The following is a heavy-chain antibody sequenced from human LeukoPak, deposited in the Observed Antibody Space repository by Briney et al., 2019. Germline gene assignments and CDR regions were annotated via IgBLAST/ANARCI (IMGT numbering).Heavy chain of an antibody. J-gene: IGHJ5*02. CDR3: ASNDYGDQGWFDP. Sequence: PETLSLTCTVSGGSISSYYWSWIRQPPGKGLEWIGYIYHSGSTNYNPSLKSRVTISVDTSKNQFSLKLSSVTAADTAVYYCASNDYGDQGWFDPWGQGTLVTVSS. V-gene: IGHV4-59*12. D-gene: IGHD4-17*01. CDR2: IYHSGST. CDR1: GGSISSYY.